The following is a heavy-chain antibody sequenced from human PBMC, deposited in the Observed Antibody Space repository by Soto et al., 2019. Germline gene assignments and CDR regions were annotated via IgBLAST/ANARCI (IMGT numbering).Heavy chain of an antibody. J-gene: IGHJ5*01. CDR3: AREGKALPDRGWIDS. Sequence: PGGSLRLSCGASRFTFSTYAMHWGRQALGKGLEWVAVIWYDGSNQYYADSVKGRFTISRDNSKNMLYLQMNSLRAEDSAVYYCAREGKALPDRGWIDSWGQGT. V-gene: IGHV3-33*01. CDR1: RFTFSTYA. CDR2: IWYDGSNQ. D-gene: IGHD2-21*02.